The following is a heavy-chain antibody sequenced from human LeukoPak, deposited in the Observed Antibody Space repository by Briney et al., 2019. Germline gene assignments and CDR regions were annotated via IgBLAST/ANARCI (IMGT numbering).Heavy chain of an antibody. CDR1: GYTFTGYY. Sequence: ASVKVSCKASGYTFTGYYMHWVRQAPGQGLEWMGWINPNSGGTNYAQKFQGRVTMTRDTSISTAYMVLSRLRSDDTAVYYCARGMTTVALPPGYWGQGTLVTVSS. V-gene: IGHV1-2*02. D-gene: IGHD4-23*01. CDR3: ARGMTTVALPPGY. CDR2: INPNSGGT. J-gene: IGHJ4*02.